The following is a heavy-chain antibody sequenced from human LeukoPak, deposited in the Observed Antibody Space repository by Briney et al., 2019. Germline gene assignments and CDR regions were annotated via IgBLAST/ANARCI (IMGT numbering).Heavy chain of an antibody. J-gene: IGHJ4*02. CDR3: ARVDSGRYYGHDY. Sequence: GASVTVSCKASGGTFSSYAISWVRQAPGQGLEWMGGIIPIFGTANYAQKFQGRVTMTTDTSTSTAYMELRSLRSDDTAMYYCARVDSGRYYGHDYWGQGTLVTVTS. CDR2: IIPIFGTA. V-gene: IGHV1-69*05. D-gene: IGHD1-26*01. CDR1: GGTFSSYA.